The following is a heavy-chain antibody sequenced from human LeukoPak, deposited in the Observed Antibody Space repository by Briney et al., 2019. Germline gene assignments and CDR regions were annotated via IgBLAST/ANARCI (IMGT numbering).Heavy chain of an antibody. Sequence: ASVKVSCMASGYTFTGYYMHWVRQAPGQGLEWMGWINPNSGGTNYAQKFQGRVTMTRDTSISTAYMELSRLRSDDTAVYYCARAPSTRLLWFGELSSRLFDYWGQGTLVTVSS. J-gene: IGHJ4*02. V-gene: IGHV1-2*02. CDR1: GYTFTGYY. CDR3: ARAPSTRLLWFGELSSRLFDY. D-gene: IGHD3-10*01. CDR2: INPNSGGT.